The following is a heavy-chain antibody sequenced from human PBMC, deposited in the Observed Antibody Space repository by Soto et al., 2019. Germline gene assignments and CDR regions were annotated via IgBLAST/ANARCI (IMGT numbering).Heavy chain of an antibody. CDR3: ARVYDILTP. V-gene: IGHV4-34*01. CDR1: GGSFSGYY. Sequence: SETLSLTCAVYGGSFSGYYWSWIRQPPGKGLEWIGEINHSGSTNYNPSLKSRVTISVDTSKNQFSLKLSSVTAADTAVYYCARVYDILTPWGQGTLVTVSS. D-gene: IGHD3-9*01. CDR2: INHSGST. J-gene: IGHJ5*02.